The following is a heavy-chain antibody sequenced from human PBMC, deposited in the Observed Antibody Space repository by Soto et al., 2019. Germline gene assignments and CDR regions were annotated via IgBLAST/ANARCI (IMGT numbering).Heavy chain of an antibody. V-gene: IGHV1-3*01. CDR1: GYTFTSYA. D-gene: IGHD2-2*01. CDR3: ARDIVVVTAAIPSTRNNWFDP. J-gene: IGHJ5*02. CDR2: INAGNGNT. Sequence: ASVKVSCKASGYTFTSYAMHWVRQAPGQRLEWMGWINAGNGNTNYAQKLQGRVTMTRDTSASTAYMELRSLRSDDTAVYYCARDIVVVTAAIPSTRNNWFDPWGQGTLVTVSS.